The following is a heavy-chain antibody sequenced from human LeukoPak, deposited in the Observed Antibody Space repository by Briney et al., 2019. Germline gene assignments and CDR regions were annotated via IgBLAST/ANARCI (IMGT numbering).Heavy chain of an antibody. V-gene: IGHV6-1*01. J-gene: IGHJ4*02. D-gene: IGHD5-24*01. CDR3: SRGWMASGFDY. CDR1: GDAVSSNSAA. Sequence: SQTLSLTCAISGDAVSSNSAAWSWPRQSPSRGLEWLGRTYYKSKWYNDYAASVKSRITIIPDTSNNQFSLQLNSVTPEDTAVYYCSRGWMASGFDYWGQGTLVTVSS. CDR2: TYYKSKWYN.